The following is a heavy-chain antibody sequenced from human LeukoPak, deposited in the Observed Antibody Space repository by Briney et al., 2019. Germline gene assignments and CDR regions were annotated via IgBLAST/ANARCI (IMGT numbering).Heavy chain of an antibody. CDR1: GGSFSGYY. D-gene: IGHD6-19*01. CDR3: ARGSGYSSGWYARNPIKLDY. CDR2: INHSGST. J-gene: IGHJ4*02. V-gene: IGHV4-34*01. Sequence: PSETLSLTCAVYGGSFSGYYWSWIRQPPGKGLEWIGEINHSGSTNYNPSLKSRVTISVDTSKNQFSLKLSSVTAADTAAYYCARGSGYSSGWYARNPIKLDYWGQGTLVTVSS.